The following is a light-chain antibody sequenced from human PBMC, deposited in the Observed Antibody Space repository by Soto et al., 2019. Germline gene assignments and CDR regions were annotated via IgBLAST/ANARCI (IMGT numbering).Light chain of an antibody. CDR1: SGEVGGYDY. J-gene: IGLJ2*01. CDR2: EVS. V-gene: IGLV2-8*01. Sequence: QSVLTQPPSASGSLGQSVTITCTGTSGEVGGYDYVSWYQQHPGKAPKLMIHEVSKRPSGVPDRFSGSRSGNTASLTVSGLQADDEADYYCSSYAGSNIVLFGGGTKLTVL. CDR3: SSYAGSNIVL.